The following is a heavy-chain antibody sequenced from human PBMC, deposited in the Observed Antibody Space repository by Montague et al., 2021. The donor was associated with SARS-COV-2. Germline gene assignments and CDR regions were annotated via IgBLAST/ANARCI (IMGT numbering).Heavy chain of an antibody. CDR2: IYHSGST. CDR1: GYSISSGYF. Sequence: SETLSLTCSVSGYSISSGYFWGWIRRPPGKGLEWIGSIYHSGSTYYNPSLKSRVTISVETSKNQFSLKLSSVTAADTAVYYCARDCYDYGSGSYKRWFDPWGQGTLVTVSS. V-gene: IGHV4-38-2*02. D-gene: IGHD3-10*01. J-gene: IGHJ5*02. CDR3: ARDCYDYGSGSYKRWFDP.